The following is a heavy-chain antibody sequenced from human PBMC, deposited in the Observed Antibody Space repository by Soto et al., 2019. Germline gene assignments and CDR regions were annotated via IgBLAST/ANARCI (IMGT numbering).Heavy chain of an antibody. CDR3: ARDGDGYNRDGDY. Sequence: EMQLVESGGGLVKPGGSLRLSCAASGFTFSSYSMNWVRQAPGKGLEWVSSISSSSSYIYYADSVKGRFTISRDNAKNSLYLQMNSLRAEDTAVYYCARDGDGYNRDGDYWGQGTLVTVSS. CDR2: ISSSSSYI. D-gene: IGHD2-21*01. CDR1: GFTFSSYS. V-gene: IGHV3-21*01. J-gene: IGHJ4*02.